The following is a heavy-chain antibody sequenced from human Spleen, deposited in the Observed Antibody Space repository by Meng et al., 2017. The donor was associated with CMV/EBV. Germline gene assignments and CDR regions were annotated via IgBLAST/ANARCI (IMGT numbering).Heavy chain of an antibody. CDR2: ITASGGST. Sequence: GGSLRLSCAASGFTFSSFAMSWVRQAPGKGLEWDSAITASGGSTYYADSVKGRFTISRDNSKNTVHLQMNSLRAEDTAVYYCARDSAITTGDRPKWGQGALVTVSS. D-gene: IGHD1-1*01. J-gene: IGHJ4*02. V-gene: IGHV3-23*01. CDR1: GFTFSSFA. CDR3: ARDSAITTGDRPK.